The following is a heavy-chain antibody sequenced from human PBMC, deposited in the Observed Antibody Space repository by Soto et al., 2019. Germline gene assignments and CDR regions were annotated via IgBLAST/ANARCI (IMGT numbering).Heavy chain of an antibody. V-gene: IGHV4-30-2*05. CDR3: ARAPVGLDTISYSDY. D-gene: IGHD3-3*01. Sequence: PSVMLSLTYSVADGSGIGVGVHWTFLSRPPGKGLEWIGYIYNGASTYSRPSLESRMHMSLDATRNHYSLRLTSVTAADTAVYFCARAPVGLDTISYSDYLGQGKLVTVSS. CDR2: IYNGAST. J-gene: IGHJ4*02. CDR1: DGSGIGVGVH.